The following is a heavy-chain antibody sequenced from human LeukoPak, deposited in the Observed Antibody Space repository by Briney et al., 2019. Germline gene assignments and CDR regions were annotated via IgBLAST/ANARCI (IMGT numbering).Heavy chain of an antibody. V-gene: IGHV3-23*01. CDR2: INSYGDSK. J-gene: IGHJ4*02. CDR1: EFTFNSYA. D-gene: IGHD2-2*02. Sequence: GGSLRLSCAVAEFTFNSYAMSWVRQAPGKGLEWVSTINSYGDSKYYADSVKGRFTISRDNSRNTLYLQMSSLRAEDTAVYYCATSSTLTVVAPTAIRDYWGQGTLVTVSS. CDR3: ATSSTLTVVAPTAIRDY.